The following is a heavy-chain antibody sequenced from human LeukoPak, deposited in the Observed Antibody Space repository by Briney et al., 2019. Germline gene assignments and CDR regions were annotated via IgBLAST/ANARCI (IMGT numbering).Heavy chain of an antibody. CDR2: INHSGST. CDR1: GGSFGVYY. Sequence: PSETLSLTCAVYGGSFGVYYWSWIRQPPGKGLEWIGEINHSGSTNYNPSLKSRVTISVDTSKNQFSLKLSSVTAADTAVYYCARHERYDYVWGSYRSHQGALSGRFDPWGQGTLVTVSS. CDR3: ARHERYDYVWGSYRSHQGALSGRFDP. V-gene: IGHV4-34*01. J-gene: IGHJ5*02. D-gene: IGHD3-16*02.